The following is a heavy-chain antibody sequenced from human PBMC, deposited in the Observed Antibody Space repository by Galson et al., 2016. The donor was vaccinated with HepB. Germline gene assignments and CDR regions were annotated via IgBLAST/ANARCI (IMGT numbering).Heavy chain of an antibody. CDR1: GFPFRNYG. CDR3: ADAGTTHYFYYYYDLDV. CDR2: ISGSGSST. D-gene: IGHD1-14*01. Sequence: SLRLSCAASGFPFRNYGMSWVRQAPGKGLQWVAAISGSGSSTYYADSVKGRFIISRDNSKNTLYLQMNSLRVEDTAIYYCADAGTTHYFYYYYDLDVWGQGTTVTVSS. V-gene: IGHV3-23*01. J-gene: IGHJ6*02.